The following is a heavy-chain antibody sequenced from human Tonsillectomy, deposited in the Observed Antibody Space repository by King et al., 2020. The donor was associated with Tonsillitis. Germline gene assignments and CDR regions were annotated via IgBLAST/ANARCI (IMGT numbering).Heavy chain of an antibody. CDR2: IRYDGSKK. V-gene: IGHV3-30*02. J-gene: IGHJ4*02. Sequence: VQLVESGGGVVQPGGSLRLSCAASGFTFSSYGMHWVRQAPGKGLEWVAFIRYDGSKKYYADSVKGRITISRDNSKNTLYLQMNSLRGDDTAVYFCAEDPTGGWFGEELNYFDYWGQGTLVTVSS. CDR1: GFTFSSYG. D-gene: IGHD3-10*01. CDR3: AEDPTGGWFGEELNYFDY.